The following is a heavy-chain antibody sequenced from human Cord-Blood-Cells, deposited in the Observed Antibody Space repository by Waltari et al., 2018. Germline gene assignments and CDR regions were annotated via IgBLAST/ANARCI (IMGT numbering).Heavy chain of an antibody. Sequence: QVQLVQSGAEVKKPGSSVKVSCQASGGTFSSYALCWVRQAPGQGLEWMGGIIPIFGTANYAQKFQGRVTITADESTSTAYMELSSLRSEDTAVYYCARGLYGSGRYYFDYWGQGTLVTVSS. CDR3: ARGLYGSGRYYFDY. J-gene: IGHJ4*02. V-gene: IGHV1-69*01. D-gene: IGHD3-10*01. CDR2: IIPIFGTA. CDR1: GGTFSSYA.